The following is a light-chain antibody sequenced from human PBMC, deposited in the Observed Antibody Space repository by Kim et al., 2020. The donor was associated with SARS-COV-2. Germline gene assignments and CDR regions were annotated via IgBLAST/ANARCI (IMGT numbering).Light chain of an antibody. CDR1: QKIDTY. Sequence: PVESATRSSRASQKIDTYLAWYQQRPGQAPRHLVYAASNRATGVPDRVSGSGSGTDFTLTISSLEPEDVSLYYCQQRNSWPPAGTFGGGTKVDIK. V-gene: IGKV3-11*01. J-gene: IGKJ4*01. CDR3: QQRNSWPPAGT. CDR2: AAS.